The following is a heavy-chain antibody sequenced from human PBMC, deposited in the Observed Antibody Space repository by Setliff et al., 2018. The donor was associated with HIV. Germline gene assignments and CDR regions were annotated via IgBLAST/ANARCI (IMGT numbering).Heavy chain of an antibody. CDR1: GSSINNNHH. CDR3: AKEGPYDFQGEFDY. D-gene: IGHD3-3*01. V-gene: IGHV4-59*11. J-gene: IGHJ4*02. CDR2: IGYSGSS. Sequence: PSETLSLTCAVSGSSINNNHHWGWIRQSPGKGLEWIGFIGYSGSSNYNPSLNSRVTISVDTSKNQFSLKLSSVSTADTALYYCAKEGPYDFQGEFDYWGQGTLVTVSS.